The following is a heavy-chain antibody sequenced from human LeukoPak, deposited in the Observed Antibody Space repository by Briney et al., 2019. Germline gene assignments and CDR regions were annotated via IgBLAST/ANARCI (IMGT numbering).Heavy chain of an antibody. Sequence: PGGSLRLSCAASGFTFSSYGMHWVRQAPGKGLEWVANIKQDGSERYYVDSVKGRFTISRDNAKNSLSLQMNNLRVEDTAVYYCARAGSHWHYVYWGQGTVVTVSS. CDR1: GFTFSSYG. V-gene: IGHV3-7*01. D-gene: IGHD3-10*01. CDR2: IKQDGSER. J-gene: IGHJ4*02. CDR3: ARAGSHWHYVY.